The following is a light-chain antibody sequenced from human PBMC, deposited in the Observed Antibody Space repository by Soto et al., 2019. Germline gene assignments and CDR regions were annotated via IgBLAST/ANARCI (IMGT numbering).Light chain of an antibody. Sequence: EIVMTQSPATLSVSPGERATLSCRASQSVSSNLAWYQQKPGQAPRLLIYGASTRATGIPARFSGSGSGTEFTLTISSLQSEDFAVYYVQQYNNWPSYTFVQGTKLEIK. CDR2: GAS. V-gene: IGKV3-15*01. J-gene: IGKJ2*01. CDR3: QQYNNWPSYT. CDR1: QSVSSN.